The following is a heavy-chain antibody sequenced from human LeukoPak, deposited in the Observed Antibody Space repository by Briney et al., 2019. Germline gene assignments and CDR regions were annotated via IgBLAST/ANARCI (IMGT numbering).Heavy chain of an antibody. CDR3: ARDITPETTVTTND. CDR1: GYTFTGYY. V-gene: IGHV1-2*02. D-gene: IGHD4-17*01. CDR2: INPNSGGT. J-gene: IGHJ4*02. Sequence: GASVKVSCKASGYTFTGYYMHWVRLAPGQGLEWMGGINPNSGGTNYAQKFQGRVTMTRDTSISTAYMELSRLTSDDTAMYYCARDITPETTVTTNDWGQGTLVTVYS.